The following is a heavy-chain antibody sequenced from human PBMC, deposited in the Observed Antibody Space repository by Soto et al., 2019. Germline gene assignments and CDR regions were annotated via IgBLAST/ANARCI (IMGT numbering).Heavy chain of an antibody. CDR1: GGTFSSYA. Sequence: ASVKVSCKASGGTFSSYAISWVRQAPGQGLEWMGGIIPIFGTANYAQKFQGRVTITADESTSTAYMELSSLRSEDTAVYYCARTVVEMAEYWYFDLWGRGTLVTVSS. J-gene: IGHJ2*01. CDR3: ARTVVEMAEYWYFDL. CDR2: IIPIFGTA. V-gene: IGHV1-69*13. D-gene: IGHD2-2*01.